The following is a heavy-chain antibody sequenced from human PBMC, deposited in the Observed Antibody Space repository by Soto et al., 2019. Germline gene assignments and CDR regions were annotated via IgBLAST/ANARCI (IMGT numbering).Heavy chain of an antibody. CDR2: TYYRSKWYN. J-gene: IGHJ4*02. V-gene: IGHV6-1*01. CDR3: ARVKGTYSGSYHFDS. CDR1: GDSVSSDRAA. D-gene: IGHD1-26*01. Sequence: SPTLSLTCAISGDSVSSDRAAWNWIRQSPSRGLEWLGRTYYRSKWYNDYAVSVKSRITINPDTSKNQFSLQLKSVTPEDTALYYCARVKGTYSGSYHFDSWGRGTLVTVSS.